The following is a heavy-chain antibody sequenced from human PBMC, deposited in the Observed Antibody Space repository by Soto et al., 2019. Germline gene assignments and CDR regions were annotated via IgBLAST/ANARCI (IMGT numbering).Heavy chain of an antibody. V-gene: IGHV1-69*02. CDR2: IIPILSIA. CDR1: GGTFSSYT. D-gene: IGHD1-7*01. J-gene: IGHJ6*03. CDR3: ARGEYWNYVGYYYMDV. Sequence: GASVKVSCKASGGTFSSYTISWVRQAPGQGLEWMGRIIPILSIANYAQKFQGRVTITADKSTSTAYMELSSLRSEDTALYYCARGEYWNYVGYYYMDVWGKGTTVTVSS.